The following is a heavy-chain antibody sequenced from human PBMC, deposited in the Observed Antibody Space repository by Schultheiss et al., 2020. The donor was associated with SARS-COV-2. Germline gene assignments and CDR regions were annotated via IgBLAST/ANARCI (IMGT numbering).Heavy chain of an antibody. CDR2: IYTSGST. D-gene: IGHD4-11*01. CDR3: ARRDSNYFSY. J-gene: IGHJ4*02. Sequence: SQTLSLTCTVSGGSISSYYWSWIRQPPGKGLEWIGRIYTSGSTYYNPSLKSRVTISVDTSKNQFSLKLSSVTAADTAVYYCARRDSNYFSYWGQGTLVTVAS. CDR1: GGSISSYY. V-gene: IGHV4-4*08.